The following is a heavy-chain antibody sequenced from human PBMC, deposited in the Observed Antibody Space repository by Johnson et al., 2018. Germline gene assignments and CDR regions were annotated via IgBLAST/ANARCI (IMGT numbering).Heavy chain of an antibody. CDR2: IRSKANSYAT. V-gene: IGHV3-73*01. D-gene: IGHD3-3*01. Sequence: EVQLVESGGGLVQPGGSLRLSCAASGFTFSGSAMHWVRQASGKGLEWVGRIRSKANSYATAYAGAVKGRFTISGDDSKNPAYLQMKSLKTEDTAVYYCTRPYYDFWSGPNPDDAFDIWGQGTMVTVSS. CDR3: TRPYYDFWSGPNPDDAFDI. CDR1: GFTFSGSA. J-gene: IGHJ3*02.